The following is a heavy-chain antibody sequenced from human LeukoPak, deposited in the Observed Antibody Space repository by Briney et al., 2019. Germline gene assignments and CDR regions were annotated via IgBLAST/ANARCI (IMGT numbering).Heavy chain of an antibody. J-gene: IGHJ4*02. D-gene: IGHD5-12*01. CDR2: ISSSGSTI. CDR1: GFTFSSYE. CDR3: ARVHIVATHDY. Sequence: SGGSLRLSCAASGFTFSSYEMNWVRQAPGKGLEWVSYISSSGSTIYYADSVKGRFTISRDNAKNSLYLQMNSLRAEDTAVYYCARVHIVATHDYWGQGTLVTVSS. V-gene: IGHV3-48*03.